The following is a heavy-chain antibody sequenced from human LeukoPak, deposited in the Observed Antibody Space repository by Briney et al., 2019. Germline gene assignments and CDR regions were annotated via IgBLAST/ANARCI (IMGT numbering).Heavy chain of an antibody. CDR3: MRWSHDSGYYYMDV. J-gene: IGHJ6*03. CDR1: GFIFSNYW. CDR2: IKQDGGER. V-gene: IGHV3-7*01. D-gene: IGHD3-3*01. Sequence: GGSLRLSCAASGFIFSNYWMGWVRQGPGKGLEWVANIKQDGGERYYVDSVKGRFTISGDNATNSLYLEMNSLRAEDTAVYYCMRWSHDSGYYYMDVWGKGTTVTVSS.